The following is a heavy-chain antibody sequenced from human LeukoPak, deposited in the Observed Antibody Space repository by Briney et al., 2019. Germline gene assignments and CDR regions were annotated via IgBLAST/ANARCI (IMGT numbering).Heavy chain of an antibody. CDR1: GFTFSHAW. CDR2: ISSSGRYM. V-gene: IGHV3-21*01. CDR3: AKDVRSDYFDY. Sequence: GGSLRLSCAGYGFTFSHAWMNWVRQAPGKGLEWVSAISSSGRYMYYADSVKGRFSISRDNANNSLYLQMDSLRAEDTAVYYCAKDVRSDYFDYWGQGTLVTVSS. J-gene: IGHJ4*02.